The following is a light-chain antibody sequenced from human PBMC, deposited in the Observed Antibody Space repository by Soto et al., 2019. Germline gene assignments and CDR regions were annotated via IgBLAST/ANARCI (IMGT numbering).Light chain of an antibody. J-gene: IGKJ1*01. CDR1: LDIRHD. Sequence: DIQMTQSPSSLSASVGARVTITCRSSLDIRHDLGWYQQRPGRAPTRLIYGASTLQADVPRRFSGSVSGTILTITISSLQPEDAETYYGLQHNSYPWTFGQGTKVDIK. CDR3: LQHNSYPWT. V-gene: IGKV1-17*01. CDR2: GAS.